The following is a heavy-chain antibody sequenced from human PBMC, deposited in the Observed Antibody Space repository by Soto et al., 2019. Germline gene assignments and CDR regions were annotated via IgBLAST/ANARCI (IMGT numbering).Heavy chain of an antibody. J-gene: IGHJ4*02. CDR1: GGSITSSGYY. CDR2: TSNSGST. Sequence: QVQLQESGPGLVKPSQTLSLTCTVSGGSITSSGYYWSWIRQHPGEGLEWIGFTSNSGSTSYNPSLKSRXTISVDXSXXXXSXNLKSVTAADTAVYYCARGGGSTKVDYWGQGTLVTVSP. D-gene: IGHD2-2*01. CDR3: ARGGGSTKVDY. V-gene: IGHV4-31*03.